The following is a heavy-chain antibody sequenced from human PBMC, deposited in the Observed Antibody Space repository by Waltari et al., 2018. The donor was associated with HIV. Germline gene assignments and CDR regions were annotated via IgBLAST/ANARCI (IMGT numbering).Heavy chain of an antibody. D-gene: IGHD6-6*01. J-gene: IGHJ6*02. CDR3: ARAGLRQLGRPYYYSLDV. CDR2: IIPALGST. CDR1: ADTFNSYA. V-gene: IGHV1-69*04. Sequence: QDQLVQSGAEVRKHGSSVKVSCKASADTFNSYALNWVRQAPGQGPEWLGRIIPALGSTNYAPRFRGRVTITADKSTTTAYMELSRLTSEDTAVYFCARAGLRQLGRPYYYSLDVWGQGTTVTVSS.